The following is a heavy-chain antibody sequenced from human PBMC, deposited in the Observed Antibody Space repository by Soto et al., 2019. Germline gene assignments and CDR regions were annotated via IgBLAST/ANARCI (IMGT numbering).Heavy chain of an antibody. CDR1: GGTFSSYA. V-gene: IGHV1-69*13. CDR3: ARSEELGAYYDFWSGYSFDI. J-gene: IGHJ3*02. D-gene: IGHD3-3*01. Sequence: SVKVSCKASGGTFSSYAISWVRQAPGQGLEWMGGIIPIFGTANYAQKFQGRVTITADESTSTAYMELSSLRSEDTAVYYCARSEELGAYYDFWSGYSFDIWGQGTMVTVSS. CDR2: IIPIFGTA.